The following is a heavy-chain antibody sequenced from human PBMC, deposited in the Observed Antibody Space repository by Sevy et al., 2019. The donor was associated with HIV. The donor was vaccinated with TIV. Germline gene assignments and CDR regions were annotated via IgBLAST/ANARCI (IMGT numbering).Heavy chain of an antibody. Sequence: GESLKISCEGSGYTFSNYWMHWVRQAPGKGLEWVSRVNSDGSSTTYAVSVKGRFTISRDNAENTMSLQMNSLRAEDTALYYCVAANSWEDYWGQGTLVTVSS. V-gene: IGHV3-74*01. CDR2: VNSDGSST. D-gene: IGHD6-13*01. J-gene: IGHJ4*02. CDR1: GYTFSNYW. CDR3: VAANSWEDY.